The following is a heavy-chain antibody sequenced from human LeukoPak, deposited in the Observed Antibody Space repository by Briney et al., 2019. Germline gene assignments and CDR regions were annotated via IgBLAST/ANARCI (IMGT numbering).Heavy chain of an antibody. CDR2: INPSGGST. D-gene: IGHD3-3*01. V-gene: IGHV1-46*01. J-gene: IGHJ3*02. CDR3: ARDKTNYDFWKNAFDI. Sequence: ASVKVSCKASGYTFTSYYMHWVRRAPGQGLEWMGIINPSGGSTSYAQKFQGRVTMTRDMSTSTVYMELSSLRSEDTAVYYCARDKTNYDFWKNAFDIWGQGTMVTVSS. CDR1: GYTFTSYY.